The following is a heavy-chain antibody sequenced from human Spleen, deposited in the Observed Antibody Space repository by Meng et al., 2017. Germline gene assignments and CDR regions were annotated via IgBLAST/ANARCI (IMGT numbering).Heavy chain of an antibody. V-gene: IGHV3-20*04. CDR3: AKDVRGLWFGEIDH. Sequence: GESLKIPCAASGFTFDDYDMSWVRQAPGKGLEWVSDIKWNDGSTGYADSVKGRFTISRDNAKNSLYLQMNSLRAEDTAIYYCAKDVRGLWFGEIDHWGQGTLVTVSS. CDR1: GFTFDDYD. D-gene: IGHD3-10*01. CDR2: IKWNDGST. J-gene: IGHJ4*02.